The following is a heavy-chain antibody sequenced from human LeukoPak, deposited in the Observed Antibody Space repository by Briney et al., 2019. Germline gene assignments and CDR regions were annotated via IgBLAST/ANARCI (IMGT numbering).Heavy chain of an antibody. J-gene: IGHJ4*02. CDR1: GGTFSSYA. CDR3: ARDVWAAAGTNF. CDR2: IIPIFGTA. V-gene: IGHV1-69*01. Sequence: ASVKVSCKASGGTFSSYAISWVRQAPGQGLEWMGGIIPIFGTANYAQKFRGRVTITADESTSTAYMELSSLRSEDTAVYYCARDVWAAAGTNFWGQGTLVTVSS. D-gene: IGHD6-13*01.